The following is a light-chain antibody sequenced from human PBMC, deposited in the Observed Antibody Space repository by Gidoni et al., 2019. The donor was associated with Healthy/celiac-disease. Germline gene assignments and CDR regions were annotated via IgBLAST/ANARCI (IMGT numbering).Light chain of an antibody. CDR3: QHYNNWPPWT. CDR1: QSVSSN. Sequence: EIVMTQSPATLSVSPGERATLSCRASQSVSSNLAWYQQKPGQAPRLLIYGASTRATGVPARFRGSGSGTEFTLTISSLQSEDFAAYYCQHYNNWPPWTFGQGTKVEIK. CDR2: GAS. V-gene: IGKV3-15*01. J-gene: IGKJ1*01.